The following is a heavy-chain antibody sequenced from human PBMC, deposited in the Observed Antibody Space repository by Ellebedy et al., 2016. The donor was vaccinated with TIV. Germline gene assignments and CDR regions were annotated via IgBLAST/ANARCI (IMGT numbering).Heavy chain of an antibody. CDR1: GGTFSSYA. D-gene: IGHD5-12*01. V-gene: IGHV1-69*13. CDR3: ARLAWLRPSIDY. Sequence: AASVKVSCKASGGTFSSYAISWVRQAPGQGLEWMGGIIPIFGTANYAQKFQGRVTITADESTSTAYMELSSLRSEDTAVYYCARLAWLRPSIDYWGQGTLVTVSS. CDR2: IIPIFGTA. J-gene: IGHJ4*02.